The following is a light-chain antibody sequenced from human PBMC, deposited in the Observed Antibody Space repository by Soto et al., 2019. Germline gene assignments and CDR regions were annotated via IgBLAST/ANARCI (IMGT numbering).Light chain of an antibody. J-gene: IGKJ1*01. CDR2: DAS. Sequence: DIQMTQSPSTMSASVGDRVTITCRASQRISTWLAWYQQKPGKAPKLLIYDASSLEGGVPSRFSGSGSGTEFTLTISSLQPDDFATYYCQQYNSYSQTFGQGTKVDI. CDR1: QRISTW. V-gene: IGKV1-5*01. CDR3: QQYNSYSQT.